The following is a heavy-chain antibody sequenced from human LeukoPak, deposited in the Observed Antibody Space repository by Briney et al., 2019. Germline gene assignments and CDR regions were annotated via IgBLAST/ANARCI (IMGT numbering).Heavy chain of an antibody. D-gene: IGHD2-2*01. CDR3: ARGASVRVVPMSYYYAMDV. CDR2: TVPISDTT. J-gene: IGHJ6*04. CDR1: GDTFSAYA. Sequence: SVKVSCKASGDTFSAYAFNWVRQAPGQGLEWTGGTVPISDTTNYAQTLQGRVTITADKSTNTVYMELSSLTSEDTGVYYCARGASVRVVPMSYYYAMDVWGEGTTVIVSP. V-gene: IGHV1-69*06.